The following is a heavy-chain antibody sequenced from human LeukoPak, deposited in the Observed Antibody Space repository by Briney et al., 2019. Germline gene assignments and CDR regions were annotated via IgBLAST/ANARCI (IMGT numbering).Heavy chain of an antibody. J-gene: IGHJ3*02. D-gene: IGHD2-21*01. V-gene: IGHV4-39*01. CDR1: GGSISSSSYY. CDR2: IYYSGST. CDR3: AGPGVVVIATSFAFDI. Sequence: SETLSLTCTVSGGSISSSSYYWGWIRQPPGKGLEWIGSIYYSGSTYYNPSLKSRVTISVDTSKNQFSLKLSSVTAADTAVYYCAGPGVVVIATSFAFDIWGQGTMVTVSS.